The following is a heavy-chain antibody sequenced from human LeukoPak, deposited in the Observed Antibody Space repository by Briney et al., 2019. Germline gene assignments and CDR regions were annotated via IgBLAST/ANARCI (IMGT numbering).Heavy chain of an antibody. CDR3: ARSPSLYVLRFLEWAYFDY. D-gene: IGHD3-3*01. V-gene: IGHV4-34*01. J-gene: IGHJ4*02. CDR2: INHSGST. CDR1: GGSFSGYY. Sequence: PSETLSLTCAVYGGSFSGYYWSWIRQPPGKGLEWIGEINHSGSTNYNPSLKSRVTISVDTSKNQFSLKLSSVTAADTAVYYCARSPSLYVLRFLEWAYFDYWGQGTLVTVSS.